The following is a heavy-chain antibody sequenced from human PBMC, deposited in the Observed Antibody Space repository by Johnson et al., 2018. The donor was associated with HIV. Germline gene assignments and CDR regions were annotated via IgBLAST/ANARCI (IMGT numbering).Heavy chain of an antibody. Sequence: QVQLVESGGGLVKPGGSLRLSCAASGFTFSDYYMSWIRQAPGKGLQWVSTISGRAGRTDYADSVKGRFTLSRDNSKNRLYLQMNSLRTEDTAVYYCANALGIWGQGTMVTVSS. J-gene: IGHJ3*02. CDR2: ISGRAGRT. CDR3: ANALGI. CDR1: GFTFSDYY. V-gene: IGHV3-11*06.